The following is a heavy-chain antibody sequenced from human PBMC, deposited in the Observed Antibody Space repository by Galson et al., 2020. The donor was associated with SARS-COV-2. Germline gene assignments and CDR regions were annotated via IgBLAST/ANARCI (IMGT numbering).Heavy chain of an antibody. V-gene: IGHV3-74*01. Sequence: RGSLRLSCAASGFTFSNYWMHWVRQAPGKGLVWVSRINGDGRSRTYADSVKGRFTISRDSAKNTVSLQMNSLRAEDTAVYYCATQEFYYGSSGYEESDYGMDVWGQGTTVTVSS. D-gene: IGHD3-22*01. CDR2: INGDGRSR. CDR3: ATQEFYYGSSGYEESDYGMDV. CDR1: GFTFSNYW. J-gene: IGHJ6*02.